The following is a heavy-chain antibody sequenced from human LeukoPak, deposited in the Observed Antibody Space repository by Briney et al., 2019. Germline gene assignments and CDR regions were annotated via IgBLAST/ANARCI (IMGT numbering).Heavy chain of an antibody. CDR3: ARSVVTLYWYFDL. D-gene: IGHD4-23*01. V-gene: IGHV4-39*07. CDR2: IYYSGST. J-gene: IGHJ2*01. Sequence: WETLSLTCTVSGGSISSSGYYWGWIRQPPGKGLEWIASIYYSGSTNYNPSLKSRVTISLDTSKNQFSLKLSSVTTADTAVYYCARSVVTLYWYFDLWGRGTLVTVSS. CDR1: GGSISSSGYY.